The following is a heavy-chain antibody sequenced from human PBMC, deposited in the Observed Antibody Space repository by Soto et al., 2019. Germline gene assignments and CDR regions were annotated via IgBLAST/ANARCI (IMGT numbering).Heavy chain of an antibody. CDR1: GYTFTGYY. Sequence: QVQLVQSGAEVKKPGASVKVSCKASGYTFTGYYMHWVRQAPGQGLEWMGWINPNSGGTNYAQKFQGWVPMTRDTSISTAYMELSRLRSDDTAVYYCARGLGKLWLTLTTHYYYYGMDVWGQGPTVTVSS. D-gene: IGHD3-22*01. J-gene: IGHJ6*02. CDR2: INPNSGGT. V-gene: IGHV1-2*04. CDR3: ARGLGKLWLTLTTHYYYYGMDV.